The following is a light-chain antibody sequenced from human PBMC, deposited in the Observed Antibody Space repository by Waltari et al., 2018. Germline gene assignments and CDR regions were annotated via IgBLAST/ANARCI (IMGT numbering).Light chain of an antibody. CDR3: QQRRNWPLT. J-gene: IGKJ4*01. V-gene: IGKV3-11*01. CDR1: QGVDMY. CDR2: DTS. Sequence: SCRARQGVDMYLAWYQQRPGQAPRLLIYDTSNRATDIPARFSGSGSETDFSLTISSLEPEDFAVYYCQQRRNWPLTFGGGTKVEIK.